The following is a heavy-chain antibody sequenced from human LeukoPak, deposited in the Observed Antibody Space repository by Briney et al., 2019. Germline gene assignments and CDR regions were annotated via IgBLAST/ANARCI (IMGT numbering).Heavy chain of an antibody. CDR1: GFTFSSFG. J-gene: IGHJ6*04. D-gene: IGHD3-10*02. V-gene: IGHV3-48*03. Sequence: GGSLRLSCAASGFTFSSFGMNWVRQAPGKGLEWVSYISSSGSTIYYADSVKGRFTISRDNAKNSLYLQMNSLRAEDTAVYYCAELGITMIGGVWGKGTTVTISS. CDR2: ISSSGSTI. CDR3: AELGITMIGGV.